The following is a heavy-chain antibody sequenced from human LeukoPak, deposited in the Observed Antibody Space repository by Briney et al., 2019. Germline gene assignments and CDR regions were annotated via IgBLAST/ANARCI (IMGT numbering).Heavy chain of an antibody. CDR3: ARESYDYYDSSGYYTNDALDI. Sequence: SVKVSCKASGGTLSSYAISWVRQAPGQGLEWMGGIIPIFGTANYAQKFQGRVTITADESTSTAYMELSSLRSEDTAVYYCARESYDYYDSSGYYTNDALDIWGQGTMVTVSS. V-gene: IGHV1-69*01. CDR2: IIPIFGTA. CDR1: GGTLSSYA. J-gene: IGHJ3*02. D-gene: IGHD3-22*01.